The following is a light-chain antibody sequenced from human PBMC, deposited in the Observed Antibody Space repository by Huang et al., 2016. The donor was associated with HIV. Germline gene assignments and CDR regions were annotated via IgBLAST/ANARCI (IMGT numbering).Light chain of an antibody. CDR2: WAS. J-gene: IGKJ3*01. V-gene: IGKV4-1*01. Sequence: DIVMTHSPESLAVSLGERAAINCRSSQSVLDSYNNKNYLAWYQQKPGQPPRLLIYWASTRESGVPDRFLGTGSGTDFTLTISSLQAEDMAVYFCQQYYDTPLTFGPGTKVDIK. CDR1: QSVLDSYNNKNY. CDR3: QQYYDTPLT.